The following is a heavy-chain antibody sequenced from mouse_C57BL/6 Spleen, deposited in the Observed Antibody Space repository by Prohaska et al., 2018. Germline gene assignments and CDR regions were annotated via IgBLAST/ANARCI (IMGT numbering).Heavy chain of an antibody. Sequence: QVQLQQPGAELVMPGASVKLSCKASGYTFTSYWMHWVKQRHGQGLEWIGEIDPSDSYTNYNQKFKGKATLTVDKASSTAYMQLSSLTSEDSAVYYCARRGYYYAMDYGGQGTSVTVSS. CDR2: IDPSDSYT. CDR1: GYTFTSYW. J-gene: IGHJ4*01. CDR3: ARRGYYYAMDY. V-gene: IGHV1-69*01.